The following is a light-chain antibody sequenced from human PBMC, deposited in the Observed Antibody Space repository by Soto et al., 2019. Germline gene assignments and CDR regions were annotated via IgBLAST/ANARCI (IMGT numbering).Light chain of an antibody. Sequence: DIVMTQSPDSLAVSLGERATINCRSSQSLFYSSTNKNYLAWYQQKPGQPPRLLIYWAYIRESGVPDRFSGSGSGTDFTLTISSLQAEDVAVYYCQQYYSVPPWTFGQGTKVEI. J-gene: IGKJ1*01. CDR2: WAY. V-gene: IGKV4-1*01. CDR1: QSLFYSSTNKNY. CDR3: QQYYSVPPWT.